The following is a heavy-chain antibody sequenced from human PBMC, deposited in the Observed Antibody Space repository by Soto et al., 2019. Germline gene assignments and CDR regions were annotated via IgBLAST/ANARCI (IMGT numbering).Heavy chain of an antibody. J-gene: IGHJ4*02. CDR2: ISSGSSDT. CDR1: VFTFGPDS. V-gene: IGHV3-21*01. Sequence: GSLRLSPAASVFTFGPDSMNWVRQVPGKGLEWVASISSGSSDTWYADSVKGRFIISRDNAQNSLFLQMNALRPEDTAMYYCARVAYWAPGPQVTVSS. CDR3: ARVAY.